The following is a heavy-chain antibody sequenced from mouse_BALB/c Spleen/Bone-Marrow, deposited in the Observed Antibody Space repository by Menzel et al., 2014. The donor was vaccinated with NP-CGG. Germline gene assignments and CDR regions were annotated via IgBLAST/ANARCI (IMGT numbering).Heavy chain of an antibody. CDR1: GFDFGRYW. CDR3: ARLGYYGYHDN. Sequence: EVQRVESGGGLVQPGGSLNLACVASGFDFGRYWVSWARQAPGKGLEWIGEINPGSSTINYSPSLKDKFVMSRDNAKNTLYLQMRKVRSEDTALYYCARLGYYGYHDNWGQGTTLTVSS. J-gene: IGHJ2*01. CDR2: INPGSSTI. V-gene: IGHV4-2*02. D-gene: IGHD1-2*01.